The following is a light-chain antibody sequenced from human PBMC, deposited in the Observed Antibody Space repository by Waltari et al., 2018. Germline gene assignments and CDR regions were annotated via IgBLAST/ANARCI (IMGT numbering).Light chain of an antibody. CDR3: QQSHSSPRT. V-gene: IGKV1-39*01. J-gene: IGKJ4*01. CDR2: GLS. Sequence: DIQMTQSLSSLAASVGDTVTITFRASQSISKYFNWYQPKPGKAPKLLIYGLSSLQSGVPSRFSGSGSGTVFTLTISSLQPEDFATYYCQQSHSSPRTFGGGTKVEMK. CDR1: QSISKY.